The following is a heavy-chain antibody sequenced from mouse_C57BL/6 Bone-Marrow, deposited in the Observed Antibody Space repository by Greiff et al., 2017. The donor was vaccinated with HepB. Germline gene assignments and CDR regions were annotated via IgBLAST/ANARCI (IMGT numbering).Heavy chain of an antibody. V-gene: IGHV5-6*02. D-gene: IGHD1-1*01. J-gene: IGHJ3*01. CDR2: ISSGGSYT. Sequence: EVKLVESGGDLVKPGGSLKLSCAASGFTFSSYGMSWVRQTPDKRLEWVATISSGGSYTYYPDSVKGRFTISRANAKNTLYLQMSSLKSEDTAMYYCARRGRVLRAWFAYWGQGTLVTVSA. CDR1: GFTFSSYG. CDR3: ARRGRVLRAWFAY.